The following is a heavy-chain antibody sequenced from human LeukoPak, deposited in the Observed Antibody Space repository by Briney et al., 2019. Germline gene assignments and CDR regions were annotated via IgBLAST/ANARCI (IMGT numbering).Heavy chain of an antibody. CDR2: IYPGDSTT. Sequence: GESLKISCKGFGYNFPNYWIGWVRQMPGKGLEWLGIIYPGDSTTRYSPSFQGQVTISVDMSISTTYLQWDSLKAPDTAIYYCATSSVRYWGQGTLVTVSS. CDR1: GYNFPNYW. V-gene: IGHV5-51*01. D-gene: IGHD3-9*01. J-gene: IGHJ4*02. CDR3: ATSSVRY.